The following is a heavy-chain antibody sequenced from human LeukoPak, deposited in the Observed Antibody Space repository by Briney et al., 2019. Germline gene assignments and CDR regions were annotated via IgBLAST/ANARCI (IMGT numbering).Heavy chain of an antibody. Sequence: PSETLSLTCTVSGGSISSSSYYWGWIRQPPGKGLEWIGSIYYSGSTYYNPSLKSRVTISVDTSKNQFSLKLSSVTAADTAVYYCARWRGGSYFYYFDYWGQGTLVTVSS. CDR2: IYYSGST. CDR1: GGSISSSSYY. D-gene: IGHD1-26*01. J-gene: IGHJ4*02. CDR3: ARWRGGSYFYYFDY. V-gene: IGHV4-39*01.